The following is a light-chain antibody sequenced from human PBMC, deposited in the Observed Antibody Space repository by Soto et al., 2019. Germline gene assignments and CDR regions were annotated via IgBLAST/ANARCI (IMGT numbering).Light chain of an antibody. CDR1: QSVSSN. CDR3: QQYKNWPRT. J-gene: IGKJ1*01. Sequence: EIVMTQSPATLSVSPGERATLSCRARQSVSSNLAWYQQKPGQAPRPLIYGASTRATGIPARFSGSGSGTEFTLTISSLQSEDFAVYYCQQYKNWPRTFGQGNKVEIK. V-gene: IGKV3-15*01. CDR2: GAS.